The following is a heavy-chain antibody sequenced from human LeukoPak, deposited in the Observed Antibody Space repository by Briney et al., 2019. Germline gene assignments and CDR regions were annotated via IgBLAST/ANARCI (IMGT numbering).Heavy chain of an antibody. Sequence: PSETLSLTCTVSGGSISSSSYYWGWIRQPPGKGLEWIGSIYYSGSTYCNPSLKSRVTISVDTSKNQFSLKLSSVTAADTAVYYCARGGTAATRGRDYWGQGTLVTVSS. CDR2: IYYSGST. CDR1: GGSISSSSYY. V-gene: IGHV4-39*07. CDR3: ARGGTAATRGRDY. D-gene: IGHD6-13*01. J-gene: IGHJ4*02.